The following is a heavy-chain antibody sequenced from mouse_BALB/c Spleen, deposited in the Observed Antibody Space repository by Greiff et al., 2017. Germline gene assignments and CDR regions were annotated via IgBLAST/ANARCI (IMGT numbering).Heavy chain of an antibody. CDR1: GFTFSSYT. J-gene: IGHJ4*01. CDR2: ISSGGSYT. D-gene: IGHD3-3*01. CDR3: ARQVGAHAMDY. V-gene: IGHV5-6-4*01. Sequence: EVNVVESGGGLVKPGGSLKLSCAASGFTFSSYTMSWVRQTPEKRLEWVATISSGGSYTYYPDSVKGRFTISRDNAKNTLYLQMSSLKSEDTAMYYCARQVGAHAMDYWGQGTSVTVSS.